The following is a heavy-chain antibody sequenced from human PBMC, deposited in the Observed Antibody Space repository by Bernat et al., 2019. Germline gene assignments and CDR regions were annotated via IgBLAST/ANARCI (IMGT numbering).Heavy chain of an antibody. CDR2: ISVSGETT. CDR1: GFTFTSYA. J-gene: IGHJ6*02. Sequence: EVQVLVASGGGLVQPGAFLRLSCAASGFTFTSYAMSWVRQGPGKGLGWASSISVSGETTYYADSVKDRFIISRDNSQNTLFLLMDSLRAEDTALYYWAEYAIARLNCYCYAMDVWGQGTTVTVSS. D-gene: IGHD2-8*01. V-gene: IGHV3-23*01. CDR3: AEYAIARLNCYCYAMDV.